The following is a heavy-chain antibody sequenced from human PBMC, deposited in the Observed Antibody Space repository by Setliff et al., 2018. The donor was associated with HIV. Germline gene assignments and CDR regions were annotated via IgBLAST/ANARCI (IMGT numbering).Heavy chain of an antibody. J-gene: IGHJ1*01. V-gene: IGHV1-8*02. CDR1: GYTFTGYD. D-gene: IGHD3-16*01. Sequence: GASVKVSCKASGYTFTGYDINGVRQATGQGLEWMAWMNPNSGNTGYAKKFQGRGTMTRDTSISTAYIELSSLRSDDTGVYYCARGFGGGISARYFQHWGHGTLVTVSS. CDR3: ARGFGGGISARYFQH. CDR2: MNPNSGNT.